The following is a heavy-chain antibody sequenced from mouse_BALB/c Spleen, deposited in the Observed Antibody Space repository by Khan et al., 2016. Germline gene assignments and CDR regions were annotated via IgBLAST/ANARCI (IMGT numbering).Heavy chain of an antibody. CDR2: INTNTGEP. CDR3: AEDYYVRNWFAY. V-gene: IGHV9-3*02. Sequence: QIQLVQSGPELKKPGETVKISCKASGYTFTNYGMNWVKQAPGKGLKWMGWINTNTGEPTYAEEFKGRFAFSLETSASTAYLQLNTLKTEDTATYFCAEDYYVRNWFAYWGQGTLVTVSA. J-gene: IGHJ3*01. CDR1: GYTFTNYG. D-gene: IGHD1-1*01.